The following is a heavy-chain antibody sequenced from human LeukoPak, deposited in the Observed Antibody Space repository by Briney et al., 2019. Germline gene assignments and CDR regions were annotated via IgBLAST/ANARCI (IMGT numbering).Heavy chain of an antibody. CDR1: RCTLSNYW. V-gene: IGHV3-7*01. D-gene: IGHD6-19*01. Sequence: GGSLRLSCAASRCTLSNYWMSWVRQAPGKGLEWVANIKQDGSETYYVDSVKGRFTISRDNAKNSLSLQMNSLRAEDTAVYYCARQRGSGCLDYWGQGTLVTVSS. CDR3: ARQRGSGCLDY. J-gene: IGHJ4*02. CDR2: IKQDGSET.